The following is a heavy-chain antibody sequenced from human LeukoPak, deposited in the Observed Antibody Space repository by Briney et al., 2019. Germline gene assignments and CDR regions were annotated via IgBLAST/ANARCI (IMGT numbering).Heavy chain of an antibody. V-gene: IGHV7-4-1*02. CDR2: INTNTGNP. Sequence: ASVKVSCKASGYSFTNYAMNWVRQAPGQGLEWMGWINTNTGNPTYAQGFTGRFVFSLDTSVSTAYLQISSLKAEDTAVYYCARTGRAGTVSYWGQGTLVTVSS. D-gene: IGHD6-19*01. CDR1: GYSFTNYA. CDR3: ARTGRAGTVSY. J-gene: IGHJ4*02.